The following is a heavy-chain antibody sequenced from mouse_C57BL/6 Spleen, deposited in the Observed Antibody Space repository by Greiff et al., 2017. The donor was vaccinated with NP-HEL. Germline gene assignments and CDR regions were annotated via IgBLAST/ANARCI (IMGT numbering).Heavy chain of an antibody. D-gene: IGHD1-1*01. CDR2: IDPSDSYT. CDR1: GYTFTSYW. Sequence: QVQLQQPGAELVRPGTSVKLSCKASGYTFTSYWMHWVKQRPGQGLEWIGVIDPSDSYTNYNQQFKGKATLTVDTSSSTAYMQLSSLTSEDSAVYYCASYGTAMDYWGQGTSVTVSS. J-gene: IGHJ4*01. V-gene: IGHV1-59*01. CDR3: ASYGTAMDY.